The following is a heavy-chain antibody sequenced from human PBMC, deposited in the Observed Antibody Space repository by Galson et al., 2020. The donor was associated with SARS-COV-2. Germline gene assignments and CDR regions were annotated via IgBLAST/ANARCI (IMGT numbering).Heavy chain of an antibody. J-gene: IGHJ3*02. D-gene: IGHD3-22*01. Sequence: PGGSLRLSCAASGFTFSSYGMHWVRQAPGKGLEWVAVIWYDGSNKYYADSVKGRFTISRDNSKNTLYLQMNSLRAEDTAVYYCARDPSAYYYDSSGYSNAFDIWGQGTMVTVSS. V-gene: IGHV3-33*01. CDR1: GFTFSSYG. CDR2: IWYDGSNK. CDR3: ARDPSAYYYDSSGYSNAFDI.